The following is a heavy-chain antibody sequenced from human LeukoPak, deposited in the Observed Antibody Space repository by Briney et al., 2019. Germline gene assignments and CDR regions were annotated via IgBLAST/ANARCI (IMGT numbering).Heavy chain of an antibody. Sequence: GGSLRLSCTGSGFTFRTYAFSWVRQAPGKGLEWVSATGSNGVTYYADSVKGRFTISRNNSKNALYLQMNGLRADDTAVYYCGIRDTSDYYVFWGQGTLVTVSS. CDR1: GFTFRTYA. D-gene: IGHD3-22*01. J-gene: IGHJ4*02. V-gene: IGHV3-23*01. CDR2: TGSNGVT. CDR3: GIRDTSDYYVF.